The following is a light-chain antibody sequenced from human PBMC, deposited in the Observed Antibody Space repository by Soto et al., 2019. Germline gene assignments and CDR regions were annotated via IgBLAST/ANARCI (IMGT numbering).Light chain of an antibody. CDR2: GVK. V-gene: IGLV2-14*01. Sequence: QSVLTQPASVSGSPGQSITISCTGSGRDIGAYDYVSWYQQHPGKAPTLLIYGVKNRPSGVSYRFSASKSAFTASLTISGLQAEDEAHYYCSSYTTSYFYVFGPGTKLTGL. CDR3: SSYTTSYFYV. J-gene: IGLJ1*01. CDR1: GRDIGAYDY.